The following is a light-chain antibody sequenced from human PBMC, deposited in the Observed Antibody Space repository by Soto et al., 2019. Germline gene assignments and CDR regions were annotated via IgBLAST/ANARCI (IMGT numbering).Light chain of an antibody. Sequence: QSVLTQPRSVSGSPGQSVTISCAGTGSDIGTYNYVSWYQHHPGKAPKVIIYDVSKRPSGVPDRFSGSRSGNTASLTISGLQTEDEADYHCCSYAGSWLFGGGTKVTVL. J-gene: IGLJ3*02. CDR3: CSYAGSWL. V-gene: IGLV2-11*01. CDR1: GSDIGTYNY. CDR2: DVS.